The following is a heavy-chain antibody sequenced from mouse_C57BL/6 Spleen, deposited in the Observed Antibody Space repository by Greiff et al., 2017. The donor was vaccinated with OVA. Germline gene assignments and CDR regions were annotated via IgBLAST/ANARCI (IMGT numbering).Heavy chain of an antibody. J-gene: IGHJ4*01. V-gene: IGHV3-6*01. CDR1: GYSITSGYY. Sequence: ESGPGLVKPSQSLSLTCSVTGYSITSGYYWNWLRQFPGNKLEWMGYISYDGSNNYHPSLKNRISITRDTSKNQFFRKLNSVTTEDTATYYCAIDRDYSYAMDYWGQGTSVTVSS. CDR2: ISYDGSN. D-gene: IGHD1-1*01. CDR3: AIDRDYSYAMDY.